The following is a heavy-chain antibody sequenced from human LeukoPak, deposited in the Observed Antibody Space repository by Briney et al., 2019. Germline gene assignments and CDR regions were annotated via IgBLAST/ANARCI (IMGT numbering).Heavy chain of an antibody. D-gene: IGHD1-1*01. J-gene: IGHJ5*02. V-gene: IGHV4-59*08. CDR3: AKAGTTGIHHWFDP. CDR1: GASISTYY. Sequence: SETLSLTCTVSGASISTYYWNWIRQPPGGGLDWIGSIYYSGTTDYNPSLKSRITMSIDTSKNQFSLKLTSVTAADTAVYYCAKAGTTGIHHWFDPWGQGNLVTVSS. CDR2: IYYSGTT.